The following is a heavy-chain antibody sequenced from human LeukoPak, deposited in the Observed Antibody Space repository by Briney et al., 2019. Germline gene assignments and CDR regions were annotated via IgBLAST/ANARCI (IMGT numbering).Heavy chain of an antibody. J-gene: IGHJ6*02. Sequence: PSETLSLTCTVSGGSISSYYWSWIRQPPGKGLEWIGYIYYSGSTNYNPSLKSRVTISVDTSKNQFSLKLSSVTAADTAVYYCARSYDNRGYYYYGMDVWGQGTTVTVSS. V-gene: IGHV4-59*01. CDR2: IYYSGST. D-gene: IGHD3-22*01. CDR1: GGSISSYY. CDR3: ARSYDNRGYYYYGMDV.